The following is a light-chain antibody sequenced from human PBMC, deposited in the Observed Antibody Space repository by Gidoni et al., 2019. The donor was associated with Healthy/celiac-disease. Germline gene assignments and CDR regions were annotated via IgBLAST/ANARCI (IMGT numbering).Light chain of an antibody. V-gene: IGKV1-8*01. J-gene: IGKJ4*02. CDR3: QQYYSYPRT. CDR1: QGISSY. Sequence: IRMTQSPSSFSASTGDRVTITCRASQGISSYLAWYQQKPGKAPKLLIYAASTLQSGVPSRFSGSGSGTDFTLTISCLQSEDFATYYCQQYYSYPRTFGGGTKVEIK. CDR2: AAS.